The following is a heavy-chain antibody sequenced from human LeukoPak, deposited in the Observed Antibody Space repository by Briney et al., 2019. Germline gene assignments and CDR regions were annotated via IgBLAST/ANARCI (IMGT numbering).Heavy chain of an antibody. D-gene: IGHD4-17*01. CDR3: ARGYGDYESAWFDP. Sequence: SETLSLTCTVSGGSISSSSYYWGWIRQPPGKGLEWIGSIYYSGSTYYNPSLKSRVTMSVDTSKNQFSLKLSSVTAADTAVYYCARGYGDYESAWFDPWGQGTLVTVSS. CDR1: GGSISSSSYY. CDR2: IYYSGST. V-gene: IGHV4-39*07. J-gene: IGHJ5*02.